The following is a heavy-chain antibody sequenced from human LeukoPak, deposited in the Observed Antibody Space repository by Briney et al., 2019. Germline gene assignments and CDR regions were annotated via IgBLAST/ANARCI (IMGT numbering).Heavy chain of an antibody. V-gene: IGHV3-23*01. CDR1: GFTFSSYA. CDR2: ISGSGGST. J-gene: IGHJ4*02. D-gene: IGHD3-3*01. CDR3: AKDRDRTIFGVVRFFDY. Sequence: GGPLRLSCAASGFTFSSYAMSWVRQAPGKGLEWVSAISGSGGSTYYADSVKGRFTISRDNSKNTLYLQMNSLRAEDTAVYYCAKDRDRTIFGVVRFFDYWGQGTLVTVSS.